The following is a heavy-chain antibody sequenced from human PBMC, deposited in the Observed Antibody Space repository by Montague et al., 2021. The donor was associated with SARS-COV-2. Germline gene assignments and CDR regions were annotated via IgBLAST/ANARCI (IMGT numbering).Heavy chain of an antibody. CDR1: GDSVSSNSAA. D-gene: IGHD6-19*01. J-gene: IGHJ4*02. CDR3: ARNIAVAGRAEGFDY. Sequence: CAISGDSVSSNSAAWNWIRQSPSRGLEWLGRTYYRSKWYNDYAVSVKSRITLNPDTSKNQFSLQLNSVTPEDTAVYYCARNIAVAGRAEGFDYWGQGTLVTVSS. V-gene: IGHV6-1*01. CDR2: TYYRSKWYN.